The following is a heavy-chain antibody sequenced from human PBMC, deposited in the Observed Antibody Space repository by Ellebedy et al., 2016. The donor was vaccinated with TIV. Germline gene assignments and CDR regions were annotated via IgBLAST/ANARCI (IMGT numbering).Heavy chain of an antibody. Sequence: PGGSLRLSCAATGFMFNSYAMTWVRQAPGKGLEWVSAISGSGDKTYYADSVKGRFTISRDNSNNTLYLQIDNLRAEDTAVYYCAKERHSRWVGPTYFDYWGPGTLVTVSS. D-gene: IGHD1-26*01. V-gene: IGHV3-23*01. CDR1: GFMFNSYA. CDR3: AKERHSRWVGPTYFDY. J-gene: IGHJ4*02. CDR2: ISGSGDKT.